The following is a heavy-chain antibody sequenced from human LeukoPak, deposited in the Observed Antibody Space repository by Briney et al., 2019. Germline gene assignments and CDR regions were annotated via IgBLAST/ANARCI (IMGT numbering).Heavy chain of an antibody. CDR1: GFFFSTYW. J-gene: IGHJ4*02. CDR3: ASGVAFDY. Sequence: PGGSLRLSCTTSGFFFSTYWMNWVRQAPGKGLEWVAAIKQDGSEKYYVDSMKGRFTISRDNAKNSLYLQMNRLRVEDTALYYCASGVAFDYWDQGTLVTVSS. D-gene: IGHD2-21*01. V-gene: IGHV3-7*01. CDR2: IKQDGSEK.